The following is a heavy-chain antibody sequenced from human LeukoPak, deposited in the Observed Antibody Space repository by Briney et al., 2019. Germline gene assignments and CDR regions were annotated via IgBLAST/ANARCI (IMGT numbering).Heavy chain of an antibody. CDR3: ARDRGRYYDSRGFYWGYYFDS. CDR2: ISGSGDST. Sequence: GGSLTLSCAASGFTFSTYAVNWVRQAPGKGLEWVSTISGSGDSTYYADSVKGRFTISRDNSKDTLYLQMSSVRVDDTAVYYCARDRGRYYDSRGFYWGYYFDSWGQGSLLTVST. J-gene: IGHJ4*02. CDR1: GFTFSTYA. V-gene: IGHV3-23*01. D-gene: IGHD3-22*01.